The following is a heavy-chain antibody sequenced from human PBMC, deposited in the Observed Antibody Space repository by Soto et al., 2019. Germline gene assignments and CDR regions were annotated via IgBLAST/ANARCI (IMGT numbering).Heavy chain of an antibody. J-gene: IGHJ4*02. D-gene: IGHD2-21*01. V-gene: IGHV3-15*01. CDR3: TTDLNGGVDY. CDR2: IKSETDGETK. Sequence: EVQLVESGGGLVKPGGSLRVSCAASGVAFSNAWMSWVRQAPGKGLEWVGRIKSETDGETKDYVAPVKGRFTISRDDSKNTLYLNMNRLKVEDTAVYYCTTDLNGGVDYWGRGTLVTVSS. CDR1: GVAFSNAW.